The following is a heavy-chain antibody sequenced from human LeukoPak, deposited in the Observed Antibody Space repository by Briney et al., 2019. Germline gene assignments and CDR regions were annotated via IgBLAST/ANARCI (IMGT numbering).Heavy chain of an antibody. D-gene: IGHD1-26*01. CDR2: ISSSSSYI. Sequence: GGSLRLSCAASGFTFSSYSMNWVRQAPGKGLEWVSSISSSSSYIYYADSVKGRFTISRDNAKNSLYLQMSSLRAEDTAVYYCAREEYSGSYGGYWGQGTLVTVSS. CDR1: GFTFSSYS. CDR3: AREEYSGSYGGY. J-gene: IGHJ4*02. V-gene: IGHV3-21*01.